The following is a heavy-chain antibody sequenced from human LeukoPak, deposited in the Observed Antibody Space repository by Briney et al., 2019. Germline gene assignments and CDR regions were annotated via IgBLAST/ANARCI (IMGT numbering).Heavy chain of an antibody. CDR3: ARHEYDILTGYTFDY. D-gene: IGHD3-9*01. V-gene: IGHV4-39*01. CDR2: IYYSGST. Sequence: SETLSLTCTVSGGSISSSSYYWGWIRQPPGKGLEWIGSIYYSGSTYYNPSLKSRVTISVDTSKNQFSLKLSSVTAADTAVYYCARHEYDILTGYTFDYWGQGTLVTVSS. CDR1: GGSISSSSYY. J-gene: IGHJ4*02.